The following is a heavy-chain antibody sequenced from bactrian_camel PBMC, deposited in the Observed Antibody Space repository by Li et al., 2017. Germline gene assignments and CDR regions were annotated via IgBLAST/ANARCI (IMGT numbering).Heavy chain of an antibody. CDR3: AGTSRGGAWDRSQTYNF. J-gene: IGHJ4*01. CDR1: GLTGSDYC. D-gene: IGHD2*01. V-gene: IGHV3S28*01. Sequence: QVQLVESGGGLVQPGGSLRVSCEASGLTGSDYCMGWFRQAPGKEREGVAAILGGNARTYYIDSVKGRFTISRDSSKNTIYLQINSLTPEDTAMYYCAGTSRGGAWDRSQTYNFWGQGTQVTVS. CDR2: ILGGNART.